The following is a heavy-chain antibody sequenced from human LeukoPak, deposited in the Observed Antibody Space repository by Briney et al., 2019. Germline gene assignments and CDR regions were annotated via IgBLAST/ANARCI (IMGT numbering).Heavy chain of an antibody. Sequence: GGSLRLSCAASGFTFSYYGMHWVRQAPGKGLERVAFIRYDGEKKYDADSVKGRFTISRDNSKNTLYLLMNSLRAEDTAVYYCATSGWWGYFDYWGQGTLVTVSS. J-gene: IGHJ4*02. V-gene: IGHV3-30*02. CDR3: ATSGWWGYFDY. CDR1: GFTFSYYG. CDR2: IRYDGEKK. D-gene: IGHD6-19*01.